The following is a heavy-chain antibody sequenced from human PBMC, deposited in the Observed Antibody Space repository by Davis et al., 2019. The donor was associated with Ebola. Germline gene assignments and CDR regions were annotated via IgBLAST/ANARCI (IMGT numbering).Heavy chain of an antibody. Sequence: PGGSLRLSCETSGFIFRNYVMSWVRQAPGKGLEWVSTFGTVGDTYYADSVKGRFAMSRDNSRGTLYLQMNSLRVEDSAIYYCAKGGYFDSLEIESWGQGTLVTVSS. J-gene: IGHJ4*02. CDR2: FGTVGDT. V-gene: IGHV3-23*01. D-gene: IGHD3-9*01. CDR3: AKGGYFDSLEIES. CDR1: GFIFRNYV.